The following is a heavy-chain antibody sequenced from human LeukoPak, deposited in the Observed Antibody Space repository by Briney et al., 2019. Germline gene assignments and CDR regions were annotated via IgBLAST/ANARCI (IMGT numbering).Heavy chain of an antibody. CDR3: ARDGGSGSPTPTYYYYGMDV. Sequence: SVKVSCKASGGTFSSYVISWVRQAPGQGLEWMGRIIPILGLPTYAHKFQGRVTVTADKSTSTAYMELSSLRPEDTAVYYCARDGGSGSPTPTYYYYGMDVWGQGTTVTVPS. CDR2: IIPILGLP. V-gene: IGHV1-69*04. D-gene: IGHD3-10*01. CDR1: GGTFSSYV. J-gene: IGHJ6*02.